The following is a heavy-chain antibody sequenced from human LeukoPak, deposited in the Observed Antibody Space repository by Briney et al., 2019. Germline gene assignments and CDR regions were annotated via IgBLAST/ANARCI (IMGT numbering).Heavy chain of an antibody. CDR1: GVTLSNYA. V-gene: IGHV3-30*04. J-gene: IGHJ4*02. CDR3: ATDYGDYEPIDY. Sequence: GGSLRLSCTASGVTLSNYAMHWVRRPPGRGREWVAVISFDGNNKYYGDSVEGRFSVSRDNSKNTLYLQMNSLRPDDTAMYYCATDYGDYEPIDYWGQGTLVTASS. D-gene: IGHD4-17*01. CDR2: ISFDGNNK.